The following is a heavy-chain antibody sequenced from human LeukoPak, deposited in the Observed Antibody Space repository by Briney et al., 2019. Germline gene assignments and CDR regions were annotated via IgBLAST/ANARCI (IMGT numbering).Heavy chain of an antibody. V-gene: IGHV3-11*04. CDR1: GYSISSGYY. CDR2: ISTSSSTI. D-gene: IGHD3-3*01. CDR3: ARAPTYYDFWSGSHGYYYYMDV. Sequence: KSSETLSLTCTVSGYSISSGYYWGWIRQPPGKGLEWVSYISTSSSTIYYADSVKGRFTISRDNAKNSLYLQMNSLRVEDTAVYYCARAPTYYDFWSGSHGYYYYMDVWGKGTTVTVSS. J-gene: IGHJ6*03.